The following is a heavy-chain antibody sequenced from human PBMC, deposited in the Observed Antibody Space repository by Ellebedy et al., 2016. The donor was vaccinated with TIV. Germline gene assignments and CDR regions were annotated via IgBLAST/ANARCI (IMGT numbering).Heavy chain of an antibody. CDR3: ARQSYGGNSGAFDI. J-gene: IGHJ3*02. CDR2: IIPILGIA. CDR1: GGTFSSYA. Sequence: AASVKVSCKASGGTFSSYAISWVRQAPGQGLEWMGRIIPILGIANYAQKFQGRVTITADKSTSTAYMELSSLRSEDTAVYYCARQSYGGNSGAFDIWGQGTMVTVSS. D-gene: IGHD4-23*01. V-gene: IGHV1-69*04.